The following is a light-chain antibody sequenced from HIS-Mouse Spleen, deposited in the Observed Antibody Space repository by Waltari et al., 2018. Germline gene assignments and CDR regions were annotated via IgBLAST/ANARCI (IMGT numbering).Light chain of an antibody. CDR3: CSYAGSSTNWV. CDR1: SRDFGSYNL. J-gene: IGLJ3*02. CDR2: EGS. Sequence: QSALTQPASVSGSPGPSITISCTGTSRDFGSYNLVSWYQQHPGKAPKLMIYEGSKRPSGVSNRFSGSKSGNTASLTISGLQAEDEADYYCCSYAGSSTNWVFGGGTKLTVL. V-gene: IGLV2-23*01.